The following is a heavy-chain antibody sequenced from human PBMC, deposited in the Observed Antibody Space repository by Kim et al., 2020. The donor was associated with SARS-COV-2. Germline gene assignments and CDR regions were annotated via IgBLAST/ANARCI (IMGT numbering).Heavy chain of an antibody. CDR3: AKSGIFNPFDY. V-gene: IGHV3-23*01. D-gene: IGHD3-9*01. Sequence: TYYADSVKGRFTISRDNSKNTLYLQMNSLRAEDTAVYYCAKSGIFNPFDYWGQGTLVTVSS. J-gene: IGHJ4*02. CDR2: T.